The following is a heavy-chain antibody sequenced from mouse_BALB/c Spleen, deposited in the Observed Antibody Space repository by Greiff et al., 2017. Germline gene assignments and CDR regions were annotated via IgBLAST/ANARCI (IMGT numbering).Heavy chain of an antibody. CDR1: GYSFTGYY. D-gene: IGHD2-4*01. J-gene: IGHJ3*01. Sequence: VQLQQSGPELVKPGASVKISCKASGYSFTGYYMHWVKQSHVKSLEWIGRINPYNGATSYNQNFKVKASLTVDKSSSTAYMELHSLTSEDSAVYYCARNWDYGGYWGQGTLVTVSA. V-gene: IGHV1-31*01. CDR3: ARNWDYGGY. CDR2: INPYNGAT.